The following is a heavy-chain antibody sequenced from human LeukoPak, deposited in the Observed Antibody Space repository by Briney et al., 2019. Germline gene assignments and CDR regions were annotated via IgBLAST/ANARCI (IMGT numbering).Heavy chain of an antibody. V-gene: IGHV1-2*02. CDR1: GYTFSNFG. CDR2: INPNSGGT. D-gene: IGHD3-22*01. Sequence: GASVRVSCKASGYTFSNFGINWVRQAPGQGLEWMGWINPNSGGTNYAQKFQGRVTMTRDTSISTAYMELSRLRSDDTAVYYCAKLNYYYDSSGHFDYWGQGTLVTVSS. J-gene: IGHJ4*02. CDR3: AKLNYYYDSSGHFDY.